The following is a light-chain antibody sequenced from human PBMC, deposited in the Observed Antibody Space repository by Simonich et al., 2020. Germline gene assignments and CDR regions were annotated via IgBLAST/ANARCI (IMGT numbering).Light chain of an antibody. V-gene: IGLV2-8*01. CDR3: SSYTSSTTVV. CDR2: DVS. CDR1: SSDVGGYNY. J-gene: IGLJ2*01. Sequence: QSALTQPPSASGSPGQSVTISCTGTSSDVGGYNYVSWYQQHPGKAPKLMIYDVSKRPSGVPDRFSGSKSGNTASLTVSGLQAEDEADYYCSSYTSSTTVVFGGGTKLTVL.